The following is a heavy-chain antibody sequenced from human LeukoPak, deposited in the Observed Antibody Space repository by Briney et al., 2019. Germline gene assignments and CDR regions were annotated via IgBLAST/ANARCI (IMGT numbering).Heavy chain of an antibody. CDR2: ISTSAGTI. CDR3: VRDGRSGWHFDH. J-gene: IGHJ4*02. V-gene: IGHV3-11*04. D-gene: IGHD6-19*01. Sequence: GGSLRLSCAASGFTFSDYYMTWIRQAPGKGLEWISYISTSAGTIYYADSVKGRFTISRDNAKNSMFLQMNSLRAEDTAVYYCVRDGRSGWHFDHWGQGTRVTVSS. CDR1: GFTFSDYY.